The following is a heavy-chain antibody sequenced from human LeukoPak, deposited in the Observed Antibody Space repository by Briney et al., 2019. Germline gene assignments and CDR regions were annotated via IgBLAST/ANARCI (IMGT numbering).Heavy chain of an antibody. CDR3: ARDGNNYYFDY. J-gene: IGHJ4*02. D-gene: IGHD1-20*01. Sequence: GGSLRLSCAASGFSFGIYGMRWFRQAPGKGLEWVAFIWADGTREFYADSVRGRFTVSRDNSNNTLYLHMTSLRAEDTALYYCARDGNNYYFDYCGQGTLLSVSS. CDR1: GFSFGIYG. V-gene: IGHV3-33*01. CDR2: IWADGTRE.